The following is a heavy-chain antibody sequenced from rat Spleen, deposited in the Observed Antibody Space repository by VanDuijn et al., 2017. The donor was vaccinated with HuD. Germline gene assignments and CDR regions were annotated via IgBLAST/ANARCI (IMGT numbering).Heavy chain of an antibody. V-gene: IGHV5-19*01. D-gene: IGHD1-2*01. CDR1: GFTFSNYG. CDR3: AKDISRTIAARSYWYFDF. J-gene: IGHJ1*01. Sequence: EVQLVESGGGLVQPGRSLKLSCAVSGFTFSNYGMHWIRQAPTKGLEWVASISPSGAITDYRDSVQGRFTISRDNAKSTLYLQMESLRSEDTATYYCAKDISRTIAARSYWYFDFWGPGTMVTVSS. CDR2: ISPSGAIT.